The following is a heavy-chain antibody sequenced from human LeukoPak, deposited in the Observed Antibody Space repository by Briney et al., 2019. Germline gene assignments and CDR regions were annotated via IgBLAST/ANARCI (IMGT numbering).Heavy chain of an antibody. Sequence: PGGSLRLSCAASGFTFSSYSMNWVRQAPGKGLEWVSSISSSSSYIYYADSVKGRFTISRDNAKNSLYLQMNSLRAEDTAAYYCARAADIRFLEWLLPPKFDYWGQGTLVTVSS. CDR1: GFTFSSYS. CDR3: ARAADIRFLEWLLPPKFDY. D-gene: IGHD3-3*01. V-gene: IGHV3-21*01. J-gene: IGHJ4*02. CDR2: ISSSSSYI.